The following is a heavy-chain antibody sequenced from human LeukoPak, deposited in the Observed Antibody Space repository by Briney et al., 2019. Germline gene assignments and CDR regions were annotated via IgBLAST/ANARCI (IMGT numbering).Heavy chain of an antibody. V-gene: IGHV3-53*01. CDR3: ARDQGVGGYDF. D-gene: IGHD5-12*01. CDR1: GSTVSTNY. Sequence: GGSLKPSVAAPGSTVSTNYMSWVRQAPGKGLEWVSVIYSGGSTYYADSVKGRFTISRDNSKNTLYLQMNSLRAEDTAVYYCARDQGVGGYDFGGQGTLVTVSS. J-gene: IGHJ4*02. CDR2: IYSGGST.